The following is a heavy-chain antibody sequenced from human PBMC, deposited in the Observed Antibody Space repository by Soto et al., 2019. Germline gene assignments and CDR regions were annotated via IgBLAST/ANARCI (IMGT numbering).Heavy chain of an antibody. J-gene: IGHJ5*02. Sequence: PSETLSLTCAVYGGSFSGYYWSWIRQPPGKGLEWIGEINHSGSTNYNPSLKSRVTISVDTSKNQFSLKLSSVTAADTAVYYCARLVQLLQGRWFDPWGQGTLVT. D-gene: IGHD2-15*01. CDR1: GGSFSGYY. V-gene: IGHV4-34*01. CDR2: INHSGST. CDR3: ARLVQLLQGRWFDP.